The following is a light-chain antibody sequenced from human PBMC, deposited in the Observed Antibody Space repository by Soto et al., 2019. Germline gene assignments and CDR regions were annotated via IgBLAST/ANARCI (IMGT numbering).Light chain of an antibody. Sequence: QPVLTQSPSASASLGASVKLTCTLSSGHSSYAIAWHQQQPEKGPRYLMKLNSDGSHTKGDVIPDRFSGSSSGAERYLTISSLQSEDEADYYCQTWGTGIQLFGGGTKVTVL. CDR1: SGHSSYA. CDR3: QTWGTGIQL. V-gene: IGLV4-69*01. CDR2: LNSDGSH. J-gene: IGLJ2*01.